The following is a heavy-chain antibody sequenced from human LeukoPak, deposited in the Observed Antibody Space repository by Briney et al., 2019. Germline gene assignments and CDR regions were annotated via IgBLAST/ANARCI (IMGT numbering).Heavy chain of an antibody. CDR3: AREILGGFNPGAY. CDR1: LDSTTSNF. J-gene: IGHJ4*02. D-gene: IGHD1-14*01. V-gene: IGHV4-4*02. Sequence: SETLSLTCTVSLDSTTSNFWSWVRQPPGKGLEWIGEIHRSGSPNYNPSLQGRVTISIDRSRNQIALELSSVTAADTAVYYCAREILGGFNPGAYWGEGTLVTVSS. CDR2: IHRSGSP.